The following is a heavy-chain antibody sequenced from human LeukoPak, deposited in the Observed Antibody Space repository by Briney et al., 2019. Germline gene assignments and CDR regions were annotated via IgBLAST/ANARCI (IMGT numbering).Heavy chain of an antibody. CDR1: GGSFSGYY. J-gene: IGHJ4*02. V-gene: IGHV4-34*01. D-gene: IGHD5-18*01. CDR3: ARGTDIKRGYSYGYYFDY. Sequence: SETLSLTCAVYGGSFSGYYWSWIRQPPGKGLEWIGEINHSGSTNYNPSLKSRVTISVDTSKNQFSLKLSSVTAADTAVYYCARGTDIKRGYSYGYYFDYWGQGTLVTVSS. CDR2: INHSGST.